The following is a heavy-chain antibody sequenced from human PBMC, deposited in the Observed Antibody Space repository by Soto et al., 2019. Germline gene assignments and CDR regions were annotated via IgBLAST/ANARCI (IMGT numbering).Heavy chain of an antibody. CDR3: ASGPIVVVTATLGSAFDI. Sequence: GGSLTLSCAASGFTFSSYEMNWVRQAPGKGLEWVSYISSSGSTIYYADSVKGRFTISRDNAKTSLYLQMNSLRAEDTAVYYCASGPIVVVTATLGSAFDIWGQGTMVTVSS. V-gene: IGHV3-48*03. J-gene: IGHJ3*02. CDR2: ISSSGSTI. D-gene: IGHD2-21*02. CDR1: GFTFSSYE.